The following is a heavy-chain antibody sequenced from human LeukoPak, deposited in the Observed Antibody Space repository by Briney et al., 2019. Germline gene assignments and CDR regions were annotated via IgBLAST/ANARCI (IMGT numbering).Heavy chain of an antibody. Sequence: PSETLSRTCTVSGGSMNNYYWSWIRQSPGKGLEWIGYIYHTGSATYKPSLKSRVTLSLDTSKNQFSLKLSSVTAADTAVYYCARGRGDSKGTSFDFWGQGTLVTVSS. V-gene: IGHV4-59*01. CDR2: IYHTGSA. CDR3: ARGRGDSKGTSFDF. J-gene: IGHJ4*02. CDR1: GGSMNNYY. D-gene: IGHD3-22*01.